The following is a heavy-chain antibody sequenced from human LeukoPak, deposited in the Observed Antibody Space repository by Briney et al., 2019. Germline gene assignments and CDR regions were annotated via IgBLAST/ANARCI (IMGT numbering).Heavy chain of an antibody. Sequence: GGSLRLSCATSGFTFSDYYMSWSRQAPGKGLEWLSYISGSGGDIHYADSVKGRFTISRDKAKNSRYLQMNSLRAEDTAMYYCARDIRAVGVTLYFDYWGQGILVTVSS. D-gene: IGHD1-26*01. V-gene: IGHV3-11*01. CDR1: GFTFSDYY. J-gene: IGHJ4*02. CDR3: ARDIRAVGVTLYFDY. CDR2: ISGSGGDI.